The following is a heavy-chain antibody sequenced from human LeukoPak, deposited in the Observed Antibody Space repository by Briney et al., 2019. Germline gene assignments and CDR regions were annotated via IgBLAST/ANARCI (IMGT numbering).Heavy chain of an antibody. CDR1: GGSISSSSYY. V-gene: IGHV4-39*07. D-gene: IGHD2-2*01. CDR2: IYYSGST. Sequence: SETLSLTCTVSGGSISSSSYYWGWIRQPPGKGLEWIGSIYYSGSTYYNPSLKSRVTISVDTSKNQFSLKLSSVTAADTAVYYCARSLQSMPYWYFDLWGRGTLVTVSS. CDR3: ARSLQSMPYWYFDL. J-gene: IGHJ2*01.